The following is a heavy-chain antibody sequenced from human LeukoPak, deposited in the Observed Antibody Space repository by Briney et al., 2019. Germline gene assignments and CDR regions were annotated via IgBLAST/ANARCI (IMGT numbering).Heavy chain of an antibody. CDR1: GYSISSGYY. V-gene: IGHV4-34*01. Sequence: SETLSLTCAVSGYSISSGYYWSWIRQPPGKGLEWIGEINHSGSTNYNPSLKSRVTISVDTSKNQFSLKLSSVTAADTAVYYCARGSTTVTVFDYWGQGTLVTVSS. J-gene: IGHJ4*02. CDR3: ARGSTTVTVFDY. CDR2: INHSGST. D-gene: IGHD4-17*01.